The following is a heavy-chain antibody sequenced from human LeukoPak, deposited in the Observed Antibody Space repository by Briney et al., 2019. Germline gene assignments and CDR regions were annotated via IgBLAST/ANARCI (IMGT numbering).Heavy chain of an antibody. J-gene: IGHJ4*02. V-gene: IGHV1-2*02. CDR1: GYTFTGYY. Sequence: EASVKVSCKASGYTFTGYYMHWVRQAPGQGLEWMGWINPNSGGTNYAQKFQGRVTMTRDTSISTAYMELSRLRSDDTAVYYCARAGNSGSYADFLDYWGQGTLVTVSS. CDR3: ARAGNSGSYADFLDY. D-gene: IGHD1-26*01. CDR2: INPNSGGT.